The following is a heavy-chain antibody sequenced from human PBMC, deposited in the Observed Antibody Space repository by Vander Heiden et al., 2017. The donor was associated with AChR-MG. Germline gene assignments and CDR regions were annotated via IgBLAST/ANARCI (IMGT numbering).Heavy chain of an antibody. Sequence: QVQLQQWGAGLLKPSDTLSLTCAVYGGSFSGYYWSSIRQPPGKGLEWIGEINHSGSANYNPSLKSRVTISVDTSKNQFSLKLSSVTAADTAVYYCATYCTNGVCLFDPWGQGTLVTVSS. J-gene: IGHJ5*02. CDR3: ATYCTNGVCLFDP. CDR2: INHSGSA. D-gene: IGHD2-8*01. CDR1: GGSFSGYY. V-gene: IGHV4-34*01.